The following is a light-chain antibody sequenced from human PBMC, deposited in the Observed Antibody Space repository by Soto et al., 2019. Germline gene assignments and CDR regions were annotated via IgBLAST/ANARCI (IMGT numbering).Light chain of an antibody. J-gene: IGLJ2*01. CDR2: EVS. CDR1: SSDAGGYNY. Sequence: SALTQPASVSGSPGQSITISCTGTSSDAGGYNYVSWYQQHPGKAPKLMIYEVSNRPSGVSNRFSGSKSGNTASLTISGLQAEDEADYYCGSYTSSSTLVFGGGTKLTVL. V-gene: IGLV2-14*01. CDR3: GSYTSSSTLV.